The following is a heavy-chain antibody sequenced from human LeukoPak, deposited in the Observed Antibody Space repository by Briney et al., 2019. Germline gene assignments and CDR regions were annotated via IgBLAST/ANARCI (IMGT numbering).Heavy chain of an antibody. J-gene: IGHJ3*02. V-gene: IGHV3-9*01. Sequence: GRSLRLSCAASGFTLDHYAMHWVRQVPGKGLEWVSGITSNSGSMAYAEAVKGRFTISRDNAKSSLFLQMNSLRVEDTALYYCAKDISNLDFDGFDIWGQGTMVTVSS. CDR1: GFTLDHYA. D-gene: IGHD3-3*02. CDR3: AKDISNLDFDGFDI. CDR2: ITSNSGSM.